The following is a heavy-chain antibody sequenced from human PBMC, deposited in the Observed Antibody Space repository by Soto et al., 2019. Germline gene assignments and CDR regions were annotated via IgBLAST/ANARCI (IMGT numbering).Heavy chain of an antibody. CDR3: ARGRYALDY. D-gene: IGHD3-16*01. Sequence: QVQLVESGGGLVKPGGSLRLSCAASGFTLSDYYMSWIRQAPGKGLEWVSHISGSGNTIDYADSVKGRFTISRDNAKNSPYLQMNSLRDDDTAVFYCARGRYALDYWGQGTRVTVSS. V-gene: IGHV3-11*01. CDR1: GFTLSDYY. CDR2: ISGSGNTI. J-gene: IGHJ4*02.